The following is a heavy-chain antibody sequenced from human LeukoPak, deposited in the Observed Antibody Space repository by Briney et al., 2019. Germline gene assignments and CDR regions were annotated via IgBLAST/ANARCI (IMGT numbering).Heavy chain of an antibody. CDR2: ISSSSSYT. J-gene: IGHJ4*02. CDR1: GFTFSDYY. V-gene: IGHV3-11*05. D-gene: IGHD6-19*01. Sequence: GGSLRLSCAASGFTFSDYYMSWIRQAPGKGLEWVSYISSSSSYTNYADSVKGRFTISRDNAKNSLYPQMNSLRAEDTAVYYCARVSSGYSSGWYTHWGQGTLVTVSS. CDR3: ARVSSGYSSGWYTH.